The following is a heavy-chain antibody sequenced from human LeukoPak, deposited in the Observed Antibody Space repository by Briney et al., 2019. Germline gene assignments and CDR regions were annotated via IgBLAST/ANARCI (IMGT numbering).Heavy chain of an antibody. J-gene: IGHJ5*02. CDR2: IKQDGSEK. CDR3: ARDDCSSISCYHNWFDP. V-gene: IGHV3-7*01. Sequence: GGSLRLSCAASGFTFSSYWMSWVRQAPGKGLEWVANIKQDGSEKYYVDSVKGRFTISRDNAKNSLYLQMNSLRAEDTAVYYCARDDCSSISCYHNWFDPWGQGTLVTISS. D-gene: IGHD2-2*01. CDR1: GFTFSSYW.